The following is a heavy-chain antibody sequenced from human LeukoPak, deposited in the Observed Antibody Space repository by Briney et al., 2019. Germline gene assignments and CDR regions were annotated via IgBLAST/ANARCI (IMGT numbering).Heavy chain of an antibody. Sequence: SKTLSLTCAVYGGSFSGYYWSWIRQPPGKGLEWIGEINHSGSTNYNPSLKSRVTISVDTSKNQFSLKLSSVTAADTAVYYCARFAVAGTQYYYYYYMDVWGKGTTVTVSS. CDR1: GGSFSGYY. CDR3: ARFAVAGTQYYYYYYMDV. CDR2: INHSGST. D-gene: IGHD6-19*01. V-gene: IGHV4-34*01. J-gene: IGHJ6*03.